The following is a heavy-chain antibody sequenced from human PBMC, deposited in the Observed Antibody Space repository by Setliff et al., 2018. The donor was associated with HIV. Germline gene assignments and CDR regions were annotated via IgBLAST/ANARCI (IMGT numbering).Heavy chain of an antibody. CDR2: IYSSGST. Sequence: PSETLSLTCTVSGGSISSGHYYWSWIRQPAGKGLEWIGHIYSSGSTNYNPSLKSRVTISVDTSKNQFSLKLSSVTAADMAVYYCAKQYCGGDCYSDSYFYMDVWGKGTTVTV. J-gene: IGHJ6*03. D-gene: IGHD2-21*01. CDR1: GGSISSGHYY. CDR3: AKQYCGGDCYSDSYFYMDV. V-gene: IGHV4-61*09.